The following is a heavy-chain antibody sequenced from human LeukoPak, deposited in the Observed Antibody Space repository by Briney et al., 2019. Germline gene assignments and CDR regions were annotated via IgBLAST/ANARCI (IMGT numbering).Heavy chain of an antibody. J-gene: IGHJ4*02. CDR3: AREKRVAHYYFDY. CDR2: IRGRSSTT. Sequence: PGGSLRLSCAACEFTLNTYSVNWLRQAPGEALEGLASIRGRSSTTYYAVSVKGRFTISSDNAKNALYMQTNSVRAEDTAVYYGAREKRVAHYYFDYWGQGTLVTVSS. CDR1: EFTLNTYS. V-gene: IGHV3-48*04. D-gene: IGHD3-3*01.